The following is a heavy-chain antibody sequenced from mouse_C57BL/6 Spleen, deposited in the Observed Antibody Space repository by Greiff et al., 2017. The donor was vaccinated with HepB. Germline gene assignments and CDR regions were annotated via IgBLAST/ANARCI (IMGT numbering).Heavy chain of an antibody. CDR2: INPNNGGT. CDR1: GYTFTDYY. D-gene: IGHD1-2*01. Sequence: EVQLQQSGPELVKPGASVKISCKASGYTFTDYYMNWVKQSHGKSLEWIGDINPNNGGTSYNQKFKGKATWTVDKSSSTAYMELRSLTSEDSAVYYCARALRPGRRDAMDYWGQETSVTVSS. J-gene: IGHJ4*01. V-gene: IGHV1-26*01. CDR3: ARALRPGRRDAMDY.